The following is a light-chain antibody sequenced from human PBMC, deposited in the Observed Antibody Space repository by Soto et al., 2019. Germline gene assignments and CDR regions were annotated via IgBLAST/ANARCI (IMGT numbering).Light chain of an antibody. CDR1: SSDVGSYNL. CDR2: EGT. J-gene: IGLJ1*01. V-gene: IGLV2-23*01. CDR3: YSYAGENLYV. Sequence: QSVLTQPASVSASPGQSITIPCTGTSSDVGSYNLVSWFQQHPGKVPKLLIYEGTKRPSGLSDRFSGSKSGNTASLTISGLQAEDEADFYCYSYAGENLYVFGTVTKLTVL.